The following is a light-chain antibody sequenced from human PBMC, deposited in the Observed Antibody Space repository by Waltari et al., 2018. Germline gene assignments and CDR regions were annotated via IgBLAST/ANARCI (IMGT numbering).Light chain of an antibody. V-gene: IGLV3-1*01. CDR2: ADS. CDR3: QAWGSNIGV. CDR1: KLGDKN. Sequence: SYEVTQPPSVSVSPGQTASITCSGDKLGDKNVCWYQQKPGQSPVLVIHADSKRPSGIPERSSGSTSGNTATLTISGPQAMDEADYYCQAWGSNIGVFGGGTKLTVL. J-gene: IGLJ2*01.